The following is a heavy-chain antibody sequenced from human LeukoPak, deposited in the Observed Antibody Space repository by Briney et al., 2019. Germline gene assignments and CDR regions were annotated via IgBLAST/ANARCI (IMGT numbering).Heavy chain of an antibody. CDR3: ARGGHMGDILTGYPFDP. V-gene: IGHV4-34*01. J-gene: IGHJ5*02. Sequence: PSETLSLTCAVYGGSFSGYCWSWIRQPPGKGLEWIGEINHSGSTNYNPSLKSRVTISVDTSKNQFSLKLSSVTAADTAVYYCARGGHMGDILTGYPFDPWGQGTLVTVSS. CDR1: GGSFSGYC. CDR2: INHSGST. D-gene: IGHD3-9*01.